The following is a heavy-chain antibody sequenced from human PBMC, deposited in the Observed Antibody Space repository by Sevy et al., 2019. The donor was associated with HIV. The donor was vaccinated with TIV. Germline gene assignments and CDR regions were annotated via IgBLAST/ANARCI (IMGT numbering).Heavy chain of an antibody. J-gene: IGHJ4*02. D-gene: IGHD3-22*01. V-gene: IGHV1-24*01. Sequence: ASVKVSCKVSRYSLSEISMHWVRQAPGKGLEWVGSFDPEDGETVYEHNFQGRVSMTEDTSTDTAYMEVISLKFEDTAVYYCATTKDYYDSSGYPFDYWGQGTLVTVSS. CDR3: ATTKDYYDSSGYPFDY. CDR1: RYSLSEIS. CDR2: FDPEDGET.